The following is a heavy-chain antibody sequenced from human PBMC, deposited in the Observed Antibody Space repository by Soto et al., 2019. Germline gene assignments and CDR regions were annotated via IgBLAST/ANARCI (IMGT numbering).Heavy chain of an antibody. V-gene: IGHV4-31*03. Sequence: GPPEEPGPRLVEPFYNLSLHCPFSGWSIHKGCFYLGWVRPTPREGLEGIGYIYYSGSNYYNPSLKSRVTIPVDTSKNQCSLKPSSVTAADTAVYYCASSPVDYGDPYNWFDPWGQGTLVTVSS. CDR3: ASSPVDYGDPYNWFDP. D-gene: IGHD4-17*01. CDR1: GWSIHKGCFY. CDR2: IYYSGSN. J-gene: IGHJ5*02.